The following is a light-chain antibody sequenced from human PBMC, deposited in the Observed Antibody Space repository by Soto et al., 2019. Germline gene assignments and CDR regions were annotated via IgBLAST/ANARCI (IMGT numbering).Light chain of an antibody. CDR3: HQYGSSPYT. V-gene: IGKV3-20*01. CDR1: QSVSSSY. J-gene: IGKJ2*01. Sequence: EIVLTQSPGTLSFSPGERATLSCRASQSVSSSYLAWYQQKPGQAPRLLIYGASSRATGIPGRFSGSGSGTAFTLTISRLEPEDFAVYYCHQYGSSPYTFGQGTKLEIK. CDR2: GAS.